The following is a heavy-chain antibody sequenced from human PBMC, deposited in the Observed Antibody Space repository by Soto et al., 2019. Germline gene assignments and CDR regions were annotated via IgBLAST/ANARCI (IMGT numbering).Heavy chain of an antibody. CDR2: IYSGGST. J-gene: IGHJ3*02. Sequence: GGSLRLSCAASGFTVSSNYMSWVRQAPGKGLEWVSVIYSGGSTYYADSVKGRFTISRDNSKNTLYLQMNSLRAEDTAVYYCARGGSSSAHDAFDIWGQGTMVTGSS. CDR1: GFTVSSNY. V-gene: IGHV3-66*01. D-gene: IGHD6-6*01. CDR3: ARGGSSSAHDAFDI.